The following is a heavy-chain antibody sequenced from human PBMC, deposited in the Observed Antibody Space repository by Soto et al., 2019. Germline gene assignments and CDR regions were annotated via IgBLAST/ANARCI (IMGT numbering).Heavy chain of an antibody. J-gene: IGHJ6*02. CDR3: ARASLITGHDAKYFALYV. D-gene: IGHD3-10*01. Sequence: QVQLQQRGADLLKPSETLSLTCVLSGGSFRHSLWGWVRQSPWQGLEWFGEINEGGVANYLSSLKSLVSISTDTSSSECCRKLNSASTAEAAVYYCARASLITGHDAKYFALYVWGHGTTVTVSS. V-gene: IGHV4-34*02. CDR2: INEGGVA. CDR1: GGSFRHSL.